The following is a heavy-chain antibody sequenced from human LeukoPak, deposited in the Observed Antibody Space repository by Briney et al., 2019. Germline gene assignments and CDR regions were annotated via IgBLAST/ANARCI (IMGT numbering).Heavy chain of an antibody. CDR3: AREGYLAPFDY. CDR1: GFTFSSYS. Sequence: GGSLRLSCAASGFTFSSYSMNWVRQAPGKGPEWVSSISSSSSYIYYADSVKGRFTISRDNAKNSLYLQMNSLRAEDTAVYYCAREGYLAPFDYWGQGTLVTVSS. J-gene: IGHJ4*02. D-gene: IGHD2-21*01. CDR2: ISSSSSYI. V-gene: IGHV3-21*01.